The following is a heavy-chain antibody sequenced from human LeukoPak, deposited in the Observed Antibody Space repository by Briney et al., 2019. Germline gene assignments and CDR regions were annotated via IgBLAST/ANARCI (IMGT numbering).Heavy chain of an antibody. V-gene: IGHV4-30-2*01. CDR1: GGSISSGGYS. Sequence: SQTLSLTCAGSGGSISSGGYSWSWIRQPPGKGLEWIGYIYHSGSTYYNPSLKSRVTISVDRSKNQFSLKLSSVTAADTAVYYCARLYPFLDYWGQGTLVTVSS. D-gene: IGHD2-2*02. J-gene: IGHJ4*02. CDR2: IYHSGST. CDR3: ARLYPFLDY.